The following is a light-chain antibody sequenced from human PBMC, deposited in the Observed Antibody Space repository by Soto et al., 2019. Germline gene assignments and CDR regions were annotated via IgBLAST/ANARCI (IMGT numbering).Light chain of an antibody. CDR1: ISDVGGYNY. J-gene: IGLJ1*01. V-gene: IGLV2-8*01. CDR2: EVI. CDR3: SSYAGSNNYV. Sequence: HSVLTQPPSSSGSPGQSVTISCTGTISDVGGYNYVSWYQPHPGKAPKLMIYEVIKRPSGVPDRFSGSKSGNTASLTVSGLQAEDEADYYCSSYAGSNNYVYGTGTKVTVL.